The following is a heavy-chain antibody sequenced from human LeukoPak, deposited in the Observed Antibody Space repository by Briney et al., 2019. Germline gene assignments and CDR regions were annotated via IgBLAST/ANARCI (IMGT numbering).Heavy chain of an antibody. CDR3: ARHSRAFSPAAGTWRFDP. D-gene: IGHD6-13*01. Sequence: PSETLSLTCTVSGGSISSSSYYWGWIRQPPGKGLEWIGSIYYSGSIYYNPSLKSRVTISVDTSKNQFSLKLSSVTAADTAVYYCARHSRAFSPAAGTWRFDPWGQGTLVTVSS. CDR1: GGSISSSSYY. J-gene: IGHJ5*02. CDR2: IYYSGSI. V-gene: IGHV4-39*01.